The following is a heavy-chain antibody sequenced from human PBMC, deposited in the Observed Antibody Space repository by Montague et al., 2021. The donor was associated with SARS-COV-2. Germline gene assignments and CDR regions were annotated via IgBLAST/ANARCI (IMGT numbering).Heavy chain of an antibody. V-gene: IGHV4-39*01. CDR1: GDSISSSDHY. CDR3: ARRRLRQGYFDF. D-gene: IGHD4-17*01. Sequence: SETLSLTCTVSGDSISSSDHYWGWIRQPPGKGLEWLGIVYYSGYTYYNPSLKSRVTISIDASKNQFSLKLNSLTATDTAIYHCARRRLRQGYFDFWGQGTLVTVSS. CDR2: VYYSGYT. J-gene: IGHJ4*02.